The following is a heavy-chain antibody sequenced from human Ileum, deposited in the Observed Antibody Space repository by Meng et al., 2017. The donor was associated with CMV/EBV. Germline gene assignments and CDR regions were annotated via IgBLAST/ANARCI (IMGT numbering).Heavy chain of an antibody. J-gene: IGHJ4*02. CDR2: MNPNSGNT. D-gene: IGHD3-3*01. CDR3: ARSRYYDFWSGYYPTMYYFDY. Sequence: ASVKVPCKASGYTFTSYDINWVRQATGQGLEWMGWMNPNSGNTSYTQKFQGRVTITRNTSISTAYMELSSLRSEDTAVYYCARSRYYDFWSGYYPTMYYFDYWGQGTLVTVSS. V-gene: IGHV1-8*03. CDR1: GYTFTSYD.